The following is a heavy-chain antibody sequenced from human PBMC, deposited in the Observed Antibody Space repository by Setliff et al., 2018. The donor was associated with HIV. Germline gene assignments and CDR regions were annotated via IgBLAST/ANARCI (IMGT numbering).Heavy chain of an antibody. V-gene: IGHV3-33*01. Sequence: GGSLRLSCAASGFSFSSYAMHWVRQTPGKGLEWVAIIFHDGTDKYYVDSVKGRFTISRDNAKNSLYLQMNSLRAEDTAIYYCARDWRSGYDLNFDYWGQGTLVTVSS. J-gene: IGHJ4*02. CDR2: IFHDGTDK. D-gene: IGHD5-12*01. CDR3: ARDWRSGYDLNFDY. CDR1: GFSFSSYA.